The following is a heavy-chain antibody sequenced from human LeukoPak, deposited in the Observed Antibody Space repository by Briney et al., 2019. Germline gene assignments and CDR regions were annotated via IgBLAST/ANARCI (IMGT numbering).Heavy chain of an antibody. J-gene: IGHJ5*02. CDR2: TYFRGRT. CDR1: GGSTSSAGYY. D-gene: IGHD3-10*01. V-gene: IGHV4-31*03. Sequence: SQTLSLPCPVSGGSTSSAGYYWCCIRPHPGKGLEWIGYTYFRGRTYYNPSVKSRVTISVGTSNTQFSLNLRSVTAAPWAMVYGAREIAGSSSSWCDPWGQGNLVTV. CDR3: AREIAGSSSSWCDP.